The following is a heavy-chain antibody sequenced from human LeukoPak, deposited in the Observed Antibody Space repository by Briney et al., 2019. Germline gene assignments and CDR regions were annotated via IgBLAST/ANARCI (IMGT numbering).Heavy chain of an antibody. J-gene: IGHJ4*02. V-gene: IGHV4-4*02. D-gene: IGHD3-10*01. Sequence: SETLSLTCAVSGGSIGDSYWWTWVRQPPGKGLEWIGEIYHSRTTNYNPSLKGRVTISLDKSKNQFSLKLSSMTAADTAVYYCARDVPGSGVNLDFWGQGTLVTVSS. CDR3: ARDVPGSGVNLDF. CDR1: GGSIGDSYW. CDR2: IYHSRTT.